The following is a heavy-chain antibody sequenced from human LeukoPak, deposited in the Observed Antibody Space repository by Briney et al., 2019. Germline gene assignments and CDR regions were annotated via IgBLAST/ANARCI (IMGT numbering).Heavy chain of an antibody. Sequence: GGSLRLSCAVSGFTFSDYTMYWVRQAPGKGLEWVSYISSSGSTIYYADSVKGRFTISRDNAKNSLYLQMNSLRAEDTAVYYCAELGITMIGGVWGKGTTVTISS. J-gene: IGHJ6*04. CDR1: GFTFSDYT. V-gene: IGHV3-48*03. D-gene: IGHD3-10*02. CDR2: ISSSGSTI. CDR3: AELGITMIGGV.